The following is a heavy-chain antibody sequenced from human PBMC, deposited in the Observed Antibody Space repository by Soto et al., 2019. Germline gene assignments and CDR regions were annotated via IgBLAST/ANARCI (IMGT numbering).Heavy chain of an antibody. Sequence: QVQLQESGPGLVKPSQTLSLICTVSGGFISNGDYHWSWIRQPPGKGLEWIGYTYPSGSTYYNASLRSRVTITIDASKNQFSLKLNSVTAADTAVYYWAREGGYDSPHGCWGQGTLVTVSS. CDR2: TYPSGST. CDR3: AREGGYDSPHGC. CDR1: GGFISNGDYH. J-gene: IGHJ4*02. V-gene: IGHV4-30-4*01. D-gene: IGHD5-12*01.